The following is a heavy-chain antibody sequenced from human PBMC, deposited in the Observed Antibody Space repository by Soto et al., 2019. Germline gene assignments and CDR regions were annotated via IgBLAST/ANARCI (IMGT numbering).Heavy chain of an antibody. CDR3: AHPRGYGVFDAYDI. CDR1: GFTFISYA. J-gene: IGHJ3*02. V-gene: IGHV3-23*01. Sequence: GRSQRLSCAASGFTFISYAMSWVRQAPGKGLEWVSAISGSGGSTYYADSVKGRFTISRDNSMNALYLQMSSLRIEDTAVYYCAHPRGYGVFDAYDIWGQGTMVTVSS. CDR2: ISGSGGST. D-gene: IGHD4-17*01.